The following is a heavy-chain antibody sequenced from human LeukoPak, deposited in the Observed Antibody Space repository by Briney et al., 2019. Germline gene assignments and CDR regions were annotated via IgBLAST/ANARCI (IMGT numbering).Heavy chain of an antibody. D-gene: IGHD3-10*01. CDR1: GFTFSSYW. CDR2: IYSGGST. J-gene: IGHJ4*02. Sequence: GGSLRLSCAASGFTFSSYWMSWVRQAPGKGLEWVSVIYSGGSTYYADSVKGRFTISRDNSKNTLYLQMNSLRAEDTAVYYCARGPGWGSGRREFDYWGQGTLVTVSS. V-gene: IGHV3-66*01. CDR3: ARGPGWGSGRREFDY.